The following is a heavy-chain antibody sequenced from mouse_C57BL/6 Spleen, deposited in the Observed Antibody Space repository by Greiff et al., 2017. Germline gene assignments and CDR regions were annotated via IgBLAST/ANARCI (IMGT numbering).Heavy chain of an antibody. J-gene: IGHJ3*01. CDR2: INPGSGGT. Sequence: VQLKESGAELVRPGTSVKVSCKASGYAFTNYLIEWVKQRPGPGLVGIGVINPGSGGTNYNEKFKGKATLTADKSSSTAYMHLSSLTSEDSAVYIGARSHDGVAYWGQGTLVTFSA. CDR3: ARSHDGVAY. V-gene: IGHV1-54*01. D-gene: IGHD2-12*01. CDR1: GYAFTNYL.